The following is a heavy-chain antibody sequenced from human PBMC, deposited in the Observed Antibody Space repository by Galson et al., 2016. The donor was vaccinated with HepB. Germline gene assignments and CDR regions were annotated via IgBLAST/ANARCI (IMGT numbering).Heavy chain of an antibody. V-gene: IGHV2-5*02. CDR2: VYWDDER. J-gene: IGHJ4*02. D-gene: IGHD6-6*01. CDR1: GFSLNTPAVG. Sequence: PALVKPIQTLTLTCTFSGFSLNTPAVGVGWIRQPPGKALEWLALVYWDDERRYSPSLKSRLIIYKDTSENQVVLTMTNVDPVDTATYYCARRRSTSYYFDFWGQGILVTVSS. CDR3: ARRRSTSYYFDF.